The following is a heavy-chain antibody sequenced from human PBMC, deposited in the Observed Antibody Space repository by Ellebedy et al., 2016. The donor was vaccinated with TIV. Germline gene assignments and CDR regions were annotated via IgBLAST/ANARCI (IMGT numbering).Heavy chain of an antibody. J-gene: IGHJ4*02. V-gene: IGHV3-66*01. CDR3: ARDSRPNIGSL. CDR1: GVTVNSDC. D-gene: IGHD1-26*01. Sequence: GESLKISCVVSGVTVNSDCMSWVRQAPGKGPEWVSIVYPDGRTFYADSVRGRFTISRDNSKNTLHLQMNSLRVEDTATYFCARDSRPNIGSLWGQGTLVTVSS. CDR2: VYPDGRT.